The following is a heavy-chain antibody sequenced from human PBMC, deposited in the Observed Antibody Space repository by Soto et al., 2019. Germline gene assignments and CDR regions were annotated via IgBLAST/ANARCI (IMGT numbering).Heavy chain of an antibody. J-gene: IGHJ6*03. CDR2: ISAYNGNT. CDR3: ARDTTTVTTKDYYYYMDV. Sequence: ASVKVSCKASGYTFTSYGISWVRQAPGQGLEWMGWISAYNGNTNYAQKLQGRVTMTTDTSTSTAYMELRSLRSDDTAVYYCARDTTTVTTKDYYYYMDVWGKGTTVTVSS. V-gene: IGHV1-18*01. D-gene: IGHD4-17*01. CDR1: GYTFTSYG.